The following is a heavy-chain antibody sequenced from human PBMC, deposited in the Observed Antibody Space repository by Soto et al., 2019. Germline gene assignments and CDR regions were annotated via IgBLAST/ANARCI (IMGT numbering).Heavy chain of an antibody. CDR1: GFTFSSYG. Sequence: HPGGSLRLSCAASGFTFSSYGMHWVRQAPGKGLEWVAVVSFDGKVTYYADSVKGRFTVSRDNSKNTIYLQANSLRAEDTAVYYCAREPYGDSQYFDYWGQGTPVTVSS. V-gene: IGHV3-30*03. CDR3: AREPYGDSQYFDY. J-gene: IGHJ4*02. CDR2: VSFDGKVT. D-gene: IGHD2-21*02.